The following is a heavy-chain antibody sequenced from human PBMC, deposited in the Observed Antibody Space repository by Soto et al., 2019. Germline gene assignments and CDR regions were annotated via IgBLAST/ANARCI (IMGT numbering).Heavy chain of an antibody. CDR2: IYSGGST. CDR3: ARVAMVYDFDY. V-gene: IGHV3-66*01. CDR1: GFTVSSNY. J-gene: IGHJ4*02. D-gene: IGHD2-8*01. Sequence: EVQLVESGGGLVQPGGSLRLSCAASGFTVSSNYMSWVRQAPGKGLEWVSVIYSGGSTYYADSVKGRFTISRDNSKNTLYLQMNSLRAEDTAVYYCARVAMVYDFDYWGQGTLATVSS.